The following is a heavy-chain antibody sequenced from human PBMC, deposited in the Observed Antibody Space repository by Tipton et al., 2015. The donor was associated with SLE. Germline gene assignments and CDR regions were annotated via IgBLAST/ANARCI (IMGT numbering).Heavy chain of an antibody. D-gene: IGHD2-21*01. CDR1: GGTFSSYA. CDR2: ISAYNGNT. J-gene: IGHJ3*02. Sequence: QLVQSGAEVKKPGSSVKVSCKASGGTFSSYAISWVRQAPGQGLEWMGWISAYNGNTNYAQKLQGRVAMTTDTSTSTAYMELRSLRSDDTAVYYCAREGSDKGHAFDIWGQGTMVTVSS. CDR3: AREGSDKGHAFDI. V-gene: IGHV1-18*01.